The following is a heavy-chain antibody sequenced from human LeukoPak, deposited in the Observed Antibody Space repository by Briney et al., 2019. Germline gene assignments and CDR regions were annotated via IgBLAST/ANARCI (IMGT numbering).Heavy chain of an antibody. CDR3: ARGDSSGVPDY. CDR1: GFTFSDSF. D-gene: IGHD3-22*01. Sequence: GGSLRLSCAASGFTFSDSFMNWIRQAPGEGLEWLSYISHSGSNLDYAESVRGRFTIARDNATNSLYLQINSLKAEDTAVYYCARGDSSGVPDYWGQGTLVTVSS. CDR2: ISHSGSNL. V-gene: IGHV3-11*01. J-gene: IGHJ4*02.